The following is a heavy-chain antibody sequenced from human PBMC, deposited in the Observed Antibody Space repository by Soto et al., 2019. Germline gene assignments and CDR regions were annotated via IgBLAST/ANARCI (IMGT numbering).Heavy chain of an antibody. CDR3: ARLIAGTSRPFDY. CDR1: GGSFSGYY. Sequence: SETLSLTCAVYGGSFSGYYWSLIRQPPGKGLEWIGEINHSGSTNYNPSLKSRVTISVDTSKNQFSLKLSSVTAADTAVYYCARLIAGTSRPFDYWGQGTLVTVSS. D-gene: IGHD1-7*01. CDR2: INHSGST. V-gene: IGHV4-34*01. J-gene: IGHJ4*02.